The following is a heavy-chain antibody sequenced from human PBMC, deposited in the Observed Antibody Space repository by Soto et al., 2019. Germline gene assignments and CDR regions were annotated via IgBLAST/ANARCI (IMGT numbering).Heavy chain of an antibody. D-gene: IGHD6-13*01. CDR2: ISSSSSYI. Sequence: EVQLVESGGGLVQPGGSVRVSCAASGFTVSTNYMTWVRQAPGKGLEWVSSISSSSSYIYYADSVKGRFTISRDNAKNSLYLQITSLRAEYTAVYYCATVSRIAAAGTGLLFWGQGTIVTVSS. V-gene: IGHV3-21*01. CDR3: ATVSRIAAAGTGLLF. CDR1: GFTVSTNY. J-gene: IGHJ4*01.